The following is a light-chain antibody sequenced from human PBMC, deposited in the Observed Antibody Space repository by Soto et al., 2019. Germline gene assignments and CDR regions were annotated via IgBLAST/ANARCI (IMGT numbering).Light chain of an antibody. CDR1: SIDVGGYNY. CDR2: DVT. CDR3: CSYAGSYTYV. V-gene: IGLV2-11*01. J-gene: IGLJ1*01. Sequence: SVTISCTGTSIDVGGYNYVSWYQHHPGKAPKLMIYDVTKRPSGVRDRFSASKSGNTASLTVSGLQAEDEADYYCCSYAGSYTYVFGTGTKV.